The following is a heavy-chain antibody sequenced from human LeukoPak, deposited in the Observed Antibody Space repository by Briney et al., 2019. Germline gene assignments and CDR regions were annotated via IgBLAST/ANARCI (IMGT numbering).Heavy chain of an antibody. Sequence: ASLKVSFKASGYTFSSYYIYWVRQAPGQGLEWVGGINPSSGSTTYAQKFQGRVTMTRDTSTSTVYMELSSLRSEDTAVYYCARDGARSDFDYWGQGTLVTVSS. CDR1: GYTFSSYY. J-gene: IGHJ4*02. CDR2: INPSSGST. V-gene: IGHV1-46*01. CDR3: ARDGARSDFDY. D-gene: IGHD3-3*01.